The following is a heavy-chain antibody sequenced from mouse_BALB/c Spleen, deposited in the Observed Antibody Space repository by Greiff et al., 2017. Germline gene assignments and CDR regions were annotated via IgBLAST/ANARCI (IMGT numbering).Heavy chain of an antibody. Sequence: QVHVKQSGAELAKPGASVKMSCKASGYTFTSYWMHWVKQRPGQGLEWIGYINPSTGYTEYNQKFKDKATLTADKSSSTAYMQLSSLTSEDSAVYYCARGIDWDDYWGQGTTLTVSS. V-gene: IGHV1-7*01. J-gene: IGHJ2*01. CDR2: INPSTGYT. CDR1: GYTFTSYW. CDR3: ARGIDWDDY. D-gene: IGHD4-1*01.